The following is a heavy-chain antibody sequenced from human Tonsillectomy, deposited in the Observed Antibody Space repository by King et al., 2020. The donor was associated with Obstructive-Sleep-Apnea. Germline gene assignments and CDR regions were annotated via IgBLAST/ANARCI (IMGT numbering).Heavy chain of an antibody. Sequence: DVQLVESGGGLVQPGRSLRLSCAASGFTFDDYAMHWVRQAPGKGLEWVSGISWNSDNIGVADSVKGRFTISRDNAKNSLYLQMNSLRTEDTALYYCAKGYYDTNGYYFDYWGQGTLVTVSS. CDR1: GFTFDDYA. D-gene: IGHD3-22*01. V-gene: IGHV3-9*01. CDR3: AKGYYDTNGYYFDY. CDR2: ISWNSDNI. J-gene: IGHJ4*02.